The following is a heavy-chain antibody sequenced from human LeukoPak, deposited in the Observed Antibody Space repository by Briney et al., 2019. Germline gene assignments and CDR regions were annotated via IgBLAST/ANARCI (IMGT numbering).Heavy chain of an antibody. D-gene: IGHD3-3*01. V-gene: IGHV1-18*01. J-gene: IGHJ5*02. CDR3: ARNYDFWSGPADWFDP. Sequence: RGESLKVSCKASGYTFTSYGISWVRQAPGQGLEWMGWISAYNGNTNYAQKLQGRVTMTTDTSTSTAYMELRSLRSDDTAVYYCARNYDFWSGPADWFDPWGQGTLVTVSS. CDR1: GYTFTSYG. CDR2: ISAYNGNT.